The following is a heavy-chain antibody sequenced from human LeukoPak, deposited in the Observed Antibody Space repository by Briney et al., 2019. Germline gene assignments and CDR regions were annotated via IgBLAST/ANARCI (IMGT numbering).Heavy chain of an antibody. CDR3: ARDDGD. CDR2: ISAYNGNT. D-gene: IGHD2-8*01. J-gene: IGHJ4*02. Sequence: ASVKVSCKASGGTFSDHAVSWVRQAPGQGLEWMGWISAYNGNTNYAQKLQGRVTMTTDTSTSTAYMELRSLRSDDTAVYYCARDDGDWGQGTLVTVSS. V-gene: IGHV1-18*01. CDR1: GGTFSDHA.